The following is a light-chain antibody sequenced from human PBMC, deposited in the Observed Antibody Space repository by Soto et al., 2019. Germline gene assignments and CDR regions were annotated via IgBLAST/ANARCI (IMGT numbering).Light chain of an antibody. Sequence: IEMTQCLSSLSVSNGDRATLTCRASQSVSSYLAWYQQKPGQAPTLLIYGASSRATGVPDRFSGSGSGTEFTLTISRRAPEDIAVYYCQQYGSEPPTFGGGTEVEIK. CDR2: GAS. J-gene: IGKJ4*01. V-gene: IGKV3-20*01. CDR3: QQYGSEPPT. CDR1: QSVSSY.